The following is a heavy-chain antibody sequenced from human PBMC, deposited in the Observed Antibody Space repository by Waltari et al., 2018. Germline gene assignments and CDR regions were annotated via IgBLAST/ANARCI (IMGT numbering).Heavy chain of an antibody. J-gene: IGHJ4*02. V-gene: IGHV4-59*08. Sequence: QVQLQESGPGLVKPSETLSLTCTVSGGSINIYYWSWIRQPPGKGLEWIGYVYYTGNTIYNPSLGSRVTLSADTSKNQVSLRLRSVTAADTAVYYCARGMSSVWYGPFDYWGQGTLVTVSS. D-gene: IGHD6-19*01. CDR3: ARGMSSVWYGPFDY. CDR1: GGSINIYY. CDR2: VYYTGNT.